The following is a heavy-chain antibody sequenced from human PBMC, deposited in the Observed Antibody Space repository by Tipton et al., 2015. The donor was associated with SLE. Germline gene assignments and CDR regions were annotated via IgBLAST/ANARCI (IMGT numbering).Heavy chain of an antibody. V-gene: IGHV4-59*11. D-gene: IGHD3-10*01. J-gene: IGHJ4*02. Sequence: TLSLTCTVSSGSISLHYWSWIRQPPGKGLEWIGYIYYSGSTTYNPSLKSRVSISVDTSKNQFSLKLSSVTAADTAVYYCARDCGGPFNYWGQGALVTVSS. CDR3: ARDCGGPFNY. CDR2: IYYSGST. CDR1: SGSISLHY.